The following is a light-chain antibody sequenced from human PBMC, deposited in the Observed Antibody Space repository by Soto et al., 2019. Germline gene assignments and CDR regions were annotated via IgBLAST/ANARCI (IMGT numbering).Light chain of an antibody. V-gene: IGKV3-20*01. Sequence: EVVLTQSPGTLSLSPGERATLSCRASQTVSSSHLAWYQQKPGQAPRLLIYDASDRGTDVPERFSGSGSGTDFTLTISRLEPEDFAVYYCQHFGSSPPKYTFGQGTKLEIK. CDR2: DAS. J-gene: IGKJ2*01. CDR3: QHFGSSPPKYT. CDR1: QTVSSSH.